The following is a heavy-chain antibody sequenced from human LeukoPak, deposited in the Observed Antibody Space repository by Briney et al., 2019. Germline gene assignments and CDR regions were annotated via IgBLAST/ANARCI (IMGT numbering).Heavy chain of an antibody. CDR3: ANPRIRNTCVI. CDR1: GYTFTDYY. Sequence: ASVTVSCKASGYTFTDYYIHWLRQAPGQELAGMAWVNPKRGDTQYAQKPQGRVTLTRNPSNSPDYMELSRLRSGGTARYYFANPRIRNTCVIWGQGPMVTVAS. J-gene: IGHJ3*02. V-gene: IGHV1-2*02. D-gene: IGHD1-14*01. CDR2: VNPKRGDT.